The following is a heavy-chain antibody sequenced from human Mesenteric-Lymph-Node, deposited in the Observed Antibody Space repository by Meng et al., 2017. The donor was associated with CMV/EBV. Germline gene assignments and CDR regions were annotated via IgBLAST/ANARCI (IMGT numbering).Heavy chain of an antibody. CDR3: ARVRLPNNWFDP. CDR2: INPNSGGT. CDR1: GYTFTGYY. V-gene: IGHV1-2*02. J-gene: IGHJ5*02. D-gene: IGHD3-16*01. Sequence: ASVKVSCKASGYTFTGYYMHWVRQAPGQGLEWMGWINPNSGGTNYAQKFQGRVTMTRDTSISTAYMELSRLRFDDTAVYYCARVRLPNNWFDPWGRGTLVTVSS.